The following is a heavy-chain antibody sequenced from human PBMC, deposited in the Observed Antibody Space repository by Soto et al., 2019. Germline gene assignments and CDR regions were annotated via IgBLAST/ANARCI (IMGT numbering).Heavy chain of an antibody. CDR3: AKDIMHGAGKALAGTLYSYYGMDV. D-gene: IGHD6-19*01. V-gene: IGHV3-9*01. CDR2: ISWNSGSI. CDR1: GFTFDDYA. J-gene: IGHJ6*02. Sequence: GGSLRLSCAASGFTFDDYAMHWVRRAPGKGLEWVSGISWNSGSIGYADSVQGRFTISRDNAKNSLYLQMNSLRAEDTALYYWAKDIMHGAGKALAGTLYSYYGMDVWGQGTTVTVSS.